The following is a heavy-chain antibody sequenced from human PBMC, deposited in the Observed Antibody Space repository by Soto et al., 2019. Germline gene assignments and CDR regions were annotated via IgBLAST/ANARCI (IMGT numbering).Heavy chain of an antibody. Sequence: QVQLQQWGAGLLKPSETLSLTCAVYGGSFSDHYWSWIRQTPGKGLEWIGEINHSGSTNYNPSFKSRVTISVDTSKNQLSLYLGYVTAADTAVIYCARGVGGYSYGGLDSWGQGTLVTVSA. V-gene: IGHV4-34*01. J-gene: IGHJ5*01. CDR3: ARGVGGYSYGGLDS. CDR1: GGSFSDHY. D-gene: IGHD5-18*01. CDR2: INHSGST.